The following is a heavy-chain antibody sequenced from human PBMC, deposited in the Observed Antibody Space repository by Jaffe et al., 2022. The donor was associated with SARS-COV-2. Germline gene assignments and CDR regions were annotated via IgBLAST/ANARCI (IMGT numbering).Heavy chain of an antibody. CDR1: GYTFTGYY. J-gene: IGHJ3*02. D-gene: IGHD3-22*01. CDR3: ARDYYDSSGYYYVGDAFDI. Sequence: QVQLVQSGAEVKKPGASVKVSCKASGYTFTGYYMHWVRQAPGQGLEWMGRINPNSGGTNYAQKFQGRVTMTRDTSISTAYMELSRLRSDDTAVYYCARDYYDSSGYYYVGDAFDIWGQGTMVTVSS. V-gene: IGHV1-2*06. CDR2: INPNSGGT.